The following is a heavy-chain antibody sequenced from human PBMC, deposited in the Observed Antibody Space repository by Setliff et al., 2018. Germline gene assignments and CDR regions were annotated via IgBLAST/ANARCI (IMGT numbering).Heavy chain of an antibody. D-gene: IGHD3-22*01. Sequence: GESLKISCKGSGYSFTDYWIAWVRQVPGKGLEWMGIIYPDDSDTRYGPSIQGQVTISADKSINTAYLQWSSLKASDTAIYYCARFKSHDYDSTKGYFDCWGQGTLVTVSS. CDR1: GYSFTDYW. CDR2: IYPDDSDT. CDR3: ARFKSHDYDSTKGYFDC. J-gene: IGHJ4*02. V-gene: IGHV5-51*01.